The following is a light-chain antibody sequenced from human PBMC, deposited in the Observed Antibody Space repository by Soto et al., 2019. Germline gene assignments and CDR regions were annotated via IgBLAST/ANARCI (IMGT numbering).Light chain of an antibody. V-gene: IGKV1-5*01. CDR1: QSISSY. CDR2: DAS. Sequence: DLQITQSPSSLSASVVDRVTITCRASQSISSYLNWYQQKPGKAPKLLIYDASSLESGVPSRFSGSGSGTEFTLTISSLQPDDFATYYCQQYNTYSRTFGQGTKVDIK. CDR3: QQYNTYSRT. J-gene: IGKJ1*01.